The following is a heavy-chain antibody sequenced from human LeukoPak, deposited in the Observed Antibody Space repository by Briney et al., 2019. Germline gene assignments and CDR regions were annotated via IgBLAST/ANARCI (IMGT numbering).Heavy chain of an antibody. J-gene: IGHJ3*02. Sequence: ASVKVSCKASGYTFTSYGISWVRLAPGQGLEWMGIINPSGGSTSYAQKFQGRVTMTRDTSTSTVYMELSSLRSEDTAVYYCAREVGLQQLATAFDIWGQGTMVTVSS. CDR2: INPSGGST. D-gene: IGHD6-13*01. CDR3: AREVGLQQLATAFDI. V-gene: IGHV1-46*01. CDR1: GYTFTSYG.